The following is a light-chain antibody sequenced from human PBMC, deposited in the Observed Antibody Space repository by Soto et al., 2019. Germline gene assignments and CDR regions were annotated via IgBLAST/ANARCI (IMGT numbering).Light chain of an antibody. Sequence: QSVLTQPPSASGTPGQRVTISCSGSISNIGSYTVNWYQQLPGTAPKLLIYSNYQRPSGVPDRFSGSKSDTSASLAISGLQSEDEADYYCAAWDDSLNAGVFGGGTKLTVL. CDR1: ISNIGSYT. CDR2: SNY. V-gene: IGLV1-44*01. CDR3: AAWDDSLNAGV. J-gene: IGLJ3*02.